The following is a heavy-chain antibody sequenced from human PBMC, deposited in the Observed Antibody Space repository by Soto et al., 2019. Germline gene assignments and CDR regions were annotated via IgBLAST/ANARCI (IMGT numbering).Heavy chain of an antibody. V-gene: IGHV3-23*01. CDR3: AREQYYYDSSGYSY. J-gene: IGHJ4*02. CDR2: IGGSGDWT. Sequence: PGGSLRLSCAASGFTFNNYAMSWVRQAPGKGLEWVSAIGGSGDWTYYADSVKGRFTISRDNAKNSLYLQMNSLRAEDTAVYYWAREQYYYDSSGYSYWGQGTLVTVSS. CDR1: GFTFNNYA. D-gene: IGHD3-22*01.